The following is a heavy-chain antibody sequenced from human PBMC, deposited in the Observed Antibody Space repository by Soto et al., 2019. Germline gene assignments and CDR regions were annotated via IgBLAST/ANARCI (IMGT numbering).Heavy chain of an antibody. CDR3: AGDNYRLYGPDAFDI. J-gene: IGHJ3*02. CDR2: IKQDGSEK. CDR1: GFTFSSYW. V-gene: IGHV3-7*03. Sequence: HRGGSLRLSCAASGFTFSSYWMSRVRQAPGKGLEWVANIKQDGSEKYYVDSVKGRFTISRDNAKNSLYLQMNSLRAEDTAVYYCAGDNYRLYGPDAFDIWGQGTMVTVSS. D-gene: IGHD4-4*01.